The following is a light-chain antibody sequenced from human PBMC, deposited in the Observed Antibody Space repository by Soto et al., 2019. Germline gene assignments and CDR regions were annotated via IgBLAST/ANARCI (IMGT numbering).Light chain of an antibody. Sequence: QSVLTQPPSVSGAPGQRVTISCTGSSSNIGAGYDVHWYQQLPGTAPKLLIYGNSNRPSGVADRFSGSKSGTSASLAITGLQAEDEADYYCQSYDSSLSGPYVVFGGGTKLTVL. CDR3: QSYDSSLSGPYVV. V-gene: IGLV1-40*01. J-gene: IGLJ2*01. CDR1: SSNIGAGYD. CDR2: GNS.